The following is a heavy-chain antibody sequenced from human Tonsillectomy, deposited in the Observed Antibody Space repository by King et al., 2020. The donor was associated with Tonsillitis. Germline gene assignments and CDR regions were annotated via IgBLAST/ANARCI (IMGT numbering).Heavy chain of an antibody. J-gene: IGHJ6*02. V-gene: IGHV4-59*01. CDR3: ARGGAPGAATTYYYYGMDV. Sequence: QLQESGPGLVKPSETLSLTCTVSGGSISSYYWSWIRQPPGKGLEWIGYIYYSGSTNYNPSLKSRVTISVDTSKNQFSLKLSSVTAADTAVYYCARGGAPGAATTYYYYGMDVWGQGTTVTVSS. D-gene: IGHD1-26*01. CDR2: IYYSGST. CDR1: GGSISSYY.